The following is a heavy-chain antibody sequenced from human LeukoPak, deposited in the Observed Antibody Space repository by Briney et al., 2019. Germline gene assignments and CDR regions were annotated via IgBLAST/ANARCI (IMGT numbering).Heavy chain of an antibody. CDR2: ISYDGSNK. J-gene: IGHJ4*02. CDR3: ASPNSMAGTHYFHY. D-gene: IGHD6-19*01. CDR1: GFSFSSYA. Sequence: GGSLRLSCAASGFSFSSYAMHWVRQAPGKGLEWVAVISYDGSNKYYADSVKGRFTISRDNSKSTLYLQMDSLRAEDTAVYYCASPNSMAGTHYFHYWGQGTLVTVSS. V-gene: IGHV3-30-3*01.